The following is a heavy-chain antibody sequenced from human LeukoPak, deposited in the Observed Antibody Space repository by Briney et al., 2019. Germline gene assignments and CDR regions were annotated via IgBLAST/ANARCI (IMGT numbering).Heavy chain of an antibody. V-gene: IGHV3-23*01. CDR3: AKDRGPFAVVPDY. Sequence: GGSLRLSCAASGFTVSNCGLSWVRQAPGKGLEGVSAISEGGTYYADSVKGRFTISRDNSKNTLYLQMNSLRAEDTALYYCAKDRGPFAVVPDYWGQGTLVTVSS. CDR1: GFTVSNCG. CDR2: ISEGGT. J-gene: IGHJ4*02. D-gene: IGHD3-10*01.